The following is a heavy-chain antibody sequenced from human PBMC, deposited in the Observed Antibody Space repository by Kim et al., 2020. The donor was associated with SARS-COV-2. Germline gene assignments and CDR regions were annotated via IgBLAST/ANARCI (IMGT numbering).Heavy chain of an antibody. CDR3: ARHSNRGYCSGGRCYGGMDV. CDR1: GFTFSSYW. Sequence: GGSLRLSCAASGFTFSSYWMSWVRQAPGKGLEWVANIKEDGTEKYYVDSVKGRFTISRDNAKNSLYLQMNSLRAEDTAVYYCARHSNRGYCSGGRCYGGMDVWGQGTTVTVSS. CDR2: IKEDGTEK. J-gene: IGHJ6*02. D-gene: IGHD2-15*01. V-gene: IGHV3-7*01.